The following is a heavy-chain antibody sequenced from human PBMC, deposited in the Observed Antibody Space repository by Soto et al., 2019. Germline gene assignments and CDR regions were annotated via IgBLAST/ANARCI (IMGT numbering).Heavy chain of an antibody. CDR1: GFTFSSYA. CDR2: ISYDGSNK. V-gene: IGHV3-30-3*01. CDR3: ARDGVGVVPAAIRFDY. Sequence: GGSLRLSCATSGFTFSSYAIHWVRQAPGNGLEWVAVISYDGSNKNYTDSVKGRFTISRDNSKNTVDLQMNSLRAEDTSVYYCARDGVGVVPAAIRFDYWGQGTLVTVS. D-gene: IGHD2-2*01. J-gene: IGHJ4*02.